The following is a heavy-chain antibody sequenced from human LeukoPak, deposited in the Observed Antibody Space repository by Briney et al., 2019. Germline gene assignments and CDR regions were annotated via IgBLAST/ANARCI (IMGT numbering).Heavy chain of an antibody. CDR3: ARDISRDSSSWYGY. CDR1: GYTFTGYY. J-gene: IGHJ4*02. CDR2: INAGHGNT. V-gene: IGHV1/OR15-3*02. Sequence: VASVKVSCKASGYTFTGYYMHWVRQAPGQGLEWMGWINAGHGNTKYSQEFQGRVIITRDTSASTAYMELSRLRSDDTAVYYCARDISRDSSSWYGYWGQGTLVTVSS. D-gene: IGHD6-13*01.